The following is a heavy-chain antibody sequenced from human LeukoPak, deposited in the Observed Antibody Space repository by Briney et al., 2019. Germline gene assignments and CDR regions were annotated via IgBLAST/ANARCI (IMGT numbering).Heavy chain of an antibody. Sequence: GGSLRLSCAASGFTFSSYGMSWARQAPGKGLEWVSDISGGGGGTYYAGSVKGRFTISRDNSKNTLYLQMNSLRAEDTAVYYCAQRGNAPAFDIWGQGTVVTVSS. V-gene: IGHV3-23*01. CDR3: AQRGNAPAFDI. J-gene: IGHJ3*02. CDR1: GFTFSSYG. CDR2: ISGGGGGT. D-gene: IGHD2-2*01.